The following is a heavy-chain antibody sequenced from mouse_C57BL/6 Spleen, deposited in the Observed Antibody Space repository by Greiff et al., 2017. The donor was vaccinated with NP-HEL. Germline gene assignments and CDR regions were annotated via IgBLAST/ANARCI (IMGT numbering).Heavy chain of an antibody. CDR3: ARYYKDAMDY. D-gene: IGHD1-3*01. Sequence: EVKLVESGGGLVQPGGSLSLSCAASGFTFTDYYMSWVRQPPGQALEWLGFIRNKANGYTTEYSASVKGRFTISRDNSQSILYLQMNALRAEDSATYYCARYYKDAMDYWGQGTSVTVSS. V-gene: IGHV7-3*01. CDR1: GFTFTDYY. CDR2: IRNKANGYTT. J-gene: IGHJ4*01.